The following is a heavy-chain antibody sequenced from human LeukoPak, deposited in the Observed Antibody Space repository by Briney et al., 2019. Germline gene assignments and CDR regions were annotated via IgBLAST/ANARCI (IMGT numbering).Heavy chain of an antibody. CDR2: ISYEGSNK. CDR1: GFTFSRNG. V-gene: IGHV3-30*03. D-gene: IGHD4-17*01. CDR3: ARGGYWGDYVFDF. J-gene: IGHJ4*02. Sequence: GRPLRLSCAASGFTFSRNGMHWVSQAPGKGLEWEAAISYEGSNKWDGPTEKGQFTISRDNSKPTHYLQMNSLRAEDMGVYYSARGGYWGDYVFDFWGPGTLVTVSS.